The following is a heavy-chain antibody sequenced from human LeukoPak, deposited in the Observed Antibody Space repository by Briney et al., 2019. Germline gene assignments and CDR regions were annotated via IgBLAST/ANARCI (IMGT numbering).Heavy chain of an antibody. Sequence: GGSLRLSCAASGFTFSSYAMSWVRQAPGMGLEWVSAISGSGGSTYYADSVKGRFTISRDNAKNSLYLQMNSLRAEDTAVYYCARSYYDSGSYDYWGQGTLVTVSS. J-gene: IGHJ4*02. V-gene: IGHV3-23*01. CDR3: ARSYYDSGSYDY. D-gene: IGHD3-22*01. CDR1: GFTFSSYA. CDR2: ISGSGGST.